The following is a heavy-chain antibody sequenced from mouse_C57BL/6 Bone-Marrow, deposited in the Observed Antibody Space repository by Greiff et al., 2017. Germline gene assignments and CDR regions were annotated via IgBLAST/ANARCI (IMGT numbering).Heavy chain of an antibody. D-gene: IGHD2-3*01. CDR1: GFNIKDDY. Sequence: EVQLQQSGAELVRPGASVKLSCTASGFNIKDDYMHWVKQRPEQGLEWIGWIDPENGDTEYASKFQGKATITADTSSNTAYLQLSSLTSEDTAVYYCTTYDLSAYWGQGTLVTVSA. V-gene: IGHV14-4*01. J-gene: IGHJ3*01. CDR3: TTYDLSAY. CDR2: IDPENGDT.